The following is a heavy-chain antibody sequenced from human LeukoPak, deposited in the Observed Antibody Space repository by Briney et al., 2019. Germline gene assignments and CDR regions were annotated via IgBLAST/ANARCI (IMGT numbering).Heavy chain of an antibody. CDR2: IYTSGST. D-gene: IGHD6-13*01. CDR3: ARAYSSSWYGYYYMDV. Sequence: PSETLSLTCTVSGGSISSGSYYWSWIRQPAGKGLEWIGRIYTSGSTNYNPSLKSRVTIPVDTSKNQFSLKLSSVTAADTAVYYCARAYSSSWYGYYYMDVWGKGTTVTVSS. J-gene: IGHJ6*03. V-gene: IGHV4-61*02. CDR1: GGSISSGSYY.